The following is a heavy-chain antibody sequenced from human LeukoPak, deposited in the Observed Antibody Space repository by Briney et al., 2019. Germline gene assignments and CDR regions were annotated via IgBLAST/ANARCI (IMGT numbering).Heavy chain of an antibody. CDR2: MYHSGGT. CDR1: GYSISSGYY. J-gene: IGHJ4*02. CDR3: ARAPGSSSWRFDY. V-gene: IGHV4-38-2*02. Sequence: SETLSLTCTVSGYSISSGYYWGWIRQPPGKGLEWIVSMYHSGGTYYNASLKSRVTMSVDTSKNQFSLKLSSVTAADTAVYYCARAPGSSSWRFDYWGQGTLVTVSS. D-gene: IGHD6-6*01.